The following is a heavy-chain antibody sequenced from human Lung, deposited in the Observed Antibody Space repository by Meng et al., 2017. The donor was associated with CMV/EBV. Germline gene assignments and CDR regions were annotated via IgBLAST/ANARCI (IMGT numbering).Heavy chain of an antibody. V-gene: IGHV3-30*02. Sequence: GGSLRLXCTTSGFNFSNYGMHWVRLAPGKGLEWVAFIRYEGRSKLYADSVKGRFTISRDNSNNTLSMEMNSLRDEDTAVYYSAKDDCDITNCWQYYALDVWGQGTTVTVSS. CDR3: AKDDCDITNCWQYYALDV. CDR1: GFNFSNYG. CDR2: IRYEGRSK. J-gene: IGHJ6*02. D-gene: IGHD1-1*01.